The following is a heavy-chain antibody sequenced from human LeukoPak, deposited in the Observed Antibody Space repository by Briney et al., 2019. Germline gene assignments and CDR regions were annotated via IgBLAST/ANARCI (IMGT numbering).Heavy chain of an antibody. CDR1: GYAFTVNC. CDR2: INPNSGGT. V-gene: IGHV1-2*02. CDR3: ARSSGRSPNRDYMDV. Sequence: ASVTLSCNASGYAFTVNCMHWVRLGPGPGIGWMGWINPNSGGTNYAQKFQGRVTMTRDTSISTAYMELSRLRSDDTAVYYCARSSGRSPNRDYMDVWGKGTTVTISS. D-gene: IGHD1-14*01. J-gene: IGHJ6*03.